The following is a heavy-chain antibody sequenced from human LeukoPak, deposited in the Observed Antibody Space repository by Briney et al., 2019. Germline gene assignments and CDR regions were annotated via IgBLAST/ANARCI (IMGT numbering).Heavy chain of an antibody. J-gene: IGHJ4*02. V-gene: IGHV5-51*01. CDR1: GSFFTSYW. CDR2: ICTGDSDT. D-gene: IGHD4-23*01. Sequence: GAPLHISCTAAGSFFTSYWIGWRRALAGKGLGWMGIICTGDSDTRYRPSFQGQVTISADKSISTAYLQWSSLKASDAAMYYCARFTYGGNLGGFTAFVLDYWGQGTLVSVSS. CDR3: ARFTYGGNLGGFTAFVLDY.